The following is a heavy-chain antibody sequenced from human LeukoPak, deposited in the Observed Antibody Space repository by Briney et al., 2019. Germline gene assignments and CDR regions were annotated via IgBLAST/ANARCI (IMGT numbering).Heavy chain of an antibody. CDR2: PSTSGGST. CDR3: AKGAGIQLWPSFDY. J-gene: IGHJ4*02. CDR1: GFTFSSYA. V-gene: IGHV3-23*01. Sequence: GGSLRLSCAASGFTFSSYAMNWVRQAPGKGLEWVSTPSTSGGSTYHADSVKGRFTTSRDNSKNTLYLQMNSLRAEDTAVYYCAKGAGIQLWPSFDYWGQGTRVTVSS. D-gene: IGHD5-18*01.